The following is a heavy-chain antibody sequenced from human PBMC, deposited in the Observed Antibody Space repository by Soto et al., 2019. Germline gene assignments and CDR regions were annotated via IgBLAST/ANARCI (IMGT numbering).Heavy chain of an antibody. CDR1: GYTFTRYG. Sequence: GASVKVSCKTSGYTFTRYGISWVRQAPGQGLEWMGWISGYDGRTNFAQKVQDRVTMTTDTSTSTVYMELRSLSSDDTAVYYCARAGDFPYHNYGMDVWGQGITVTVAS. J-gene: IGHJ6*02. CDR3: ARAGDFPYHNYGMDV. V-gene: IGHV1-18*01. D-gene: IGHD2-21*02. CDR2: ISGYDGRT.